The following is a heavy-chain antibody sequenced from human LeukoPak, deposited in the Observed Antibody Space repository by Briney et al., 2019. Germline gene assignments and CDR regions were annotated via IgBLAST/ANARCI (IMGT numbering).Heavy chain of an antibody. CDR3: ARDGTPEAYYYGSGSYYFDY. CDR2: IYTSGST. D-gene: IGHD3-10*01. J-gene: IGHJ4*02. CDR1: GGSISSYY. Sequence: SETLSLTCTVSGGSISSYYWSWIRQPAGKGLELIGRIYTSGSTNYNPSLNSRVTMSVDTSKNQFSLKLSSVTAADTAVYYCARDGTPEAYYYGSGSYYFDYWGQGTLVTVSS. V-gene: IGHV4-4*07.